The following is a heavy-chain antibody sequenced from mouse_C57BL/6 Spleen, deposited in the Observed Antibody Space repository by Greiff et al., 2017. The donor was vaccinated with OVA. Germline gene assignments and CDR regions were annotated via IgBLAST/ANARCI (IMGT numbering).Heavy chain of an antibody. J-gene: IGHJ3*01. CDR2: IHPNSGST. V-gene: IGHV1-64*01. CDR1: GYTFTSYW. D-gene: IGHD1-1*01. CDR3: ARSITTVVATEGFAY. Sequence: QVQLQQPGAELVKPGASVKLSCKASGYTFTSYWMHWVKQRPGQGLEWIGMIHPNSGSTNYNEKFKSKATLTVDKSSSTAYMQLSSLTSEDSAVYYCARSITTVVATEGFAYWGQGTLVTVSA.